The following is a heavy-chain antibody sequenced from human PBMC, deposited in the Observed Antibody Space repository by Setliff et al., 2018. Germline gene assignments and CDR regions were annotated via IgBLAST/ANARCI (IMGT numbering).Heavy chain of an antibody. Sequence: SETLSLTCTVSGGSISSYYWSWIRQPAGKGLEWIGHIYIGGSANYNPSLKSRVTMSIDTSKSQFSLKLNSVTAADMAVYYCAREQWLDPPGYYYMDVRAKGTTVTVSS. J-gene: IGHJ6*03. CDR3: AREQWLDPPGYYYMDV. V-gene: IGHV4-4*07. D-gene: IGHD6-19*01. CDR1: GGSISSYY. CDR2: IYIGGSA.